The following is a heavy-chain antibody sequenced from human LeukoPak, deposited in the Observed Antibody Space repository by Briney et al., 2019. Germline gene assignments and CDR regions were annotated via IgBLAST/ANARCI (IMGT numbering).Heavy chain of an antibody. J-gene: IGHJ4*02. CDR3: AAYGDHIVYFDY. V-gene: IGHV4-59*01. Sequence: KPSETLSLTCTVSGGSISSYYWSWIRQPPGKGLEWIGYNYYSGSTNYNPSLNSRVIISVDTSKNQFSLKLNSVTAADTAVYYCAAYGDHIVYFDYWGQGTLVTVST. CDR1: GGSISSYY. CDR2: NYYSGST. D-gene: IGHD4-17*01.